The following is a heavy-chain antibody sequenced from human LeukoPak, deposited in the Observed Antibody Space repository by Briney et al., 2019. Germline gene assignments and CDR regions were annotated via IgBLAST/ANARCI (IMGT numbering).Heavy chain of an antibody. CDR2: IYYSGST. V-gene: IGHV4-39*01. D-gene: IGHD6-13*01. J-gene: IGHJ4*02. Sequence: SETLSLTCTVSGGSISSSSYYWGWIRQPPGKGLEWIGSIYYSGSTYYNPSLKSRVTISVDTSKNQFSLKLSSVTAADTAVYYCASLPGYSSSWDLYWGQGTPVTVSS. CDR3: ASLPGYSSSWDLY. CDR1: GGSISSSSYY.